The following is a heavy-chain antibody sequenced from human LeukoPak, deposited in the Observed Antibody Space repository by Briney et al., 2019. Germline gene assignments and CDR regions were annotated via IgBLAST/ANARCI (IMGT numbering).Heavy chain of an antibody. D-gene: IGHD3-10*01. CDR3: ARLVRGSSWDAFDI. J-gene: IGHJ3*02. Sequence: GGSLRLSCAASGFTFSSYSMNWVRQAPGKGLEWVSSISSSSSYIYYADSVKGRLTISRDNAKNSLYLQMNSLRAEDTAVYYCARLVRGSSWDAFDIWGQGTMVTVSS. V-gene: IGHV3-21*01. CDR2: ISSSSSYI. CDR1: GFTFSSYS.